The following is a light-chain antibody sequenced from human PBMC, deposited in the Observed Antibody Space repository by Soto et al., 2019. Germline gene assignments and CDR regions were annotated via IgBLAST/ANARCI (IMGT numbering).Light chain of an antibody. Sequence: DIQMTQSPSTLSASVGDRSTITCRASQSVSRWLEWYQQKPGKAPKLLXYKASSLESGVPSRFRGSGSGTEFTLTISSLQPDDFETYYCQQYNSYSITFGQGTQLEIK. CDR1: QSVSRW. CDR3: QQYNSYSIT. V-gene: IGKV1-5*03. CDR2: KAS. J-gene: IGKJ5*01.